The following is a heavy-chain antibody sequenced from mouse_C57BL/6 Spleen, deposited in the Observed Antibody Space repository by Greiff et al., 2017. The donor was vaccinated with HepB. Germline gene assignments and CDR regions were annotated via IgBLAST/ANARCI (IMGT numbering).Heavy chain of an antibody. CDR1: GYTFTDYY. CDR3: AREGTLGAWFAY. Sequence: EVQLQQSGPELVKPGASVKISCKASGYTFTDYYMNWVKQSHGKSLEWIGDINPNNGGTSYNQKFKGKATLTVDKSSSTAYMELRSLTSEDSAVYYCAREGTLGAWFAYWGQGTLVTVSA. CDR2: INPNNGGT. J-gene: IGHJ3*01. V-gene: IGHV1-26*01.